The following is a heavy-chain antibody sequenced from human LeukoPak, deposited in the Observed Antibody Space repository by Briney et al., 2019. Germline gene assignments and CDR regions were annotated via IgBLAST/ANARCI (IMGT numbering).Heavy chain of an antibody. J-gene: IGHJ4*02. CDR1: GFSLSSNW. V-gene: IGHV3-74*01. D-gene: IGHD3-10*01. CDR2: IRSDGTST. Sequence: GGSLRLSCAASGFSLSSNWIHWVRQAPGKELEWVSLIRSDGTSTSYADSVKGRFTISRDNAKNTLYLQMNSLRAEDTAVYYCARDRGPATPFDYWGQGTLVTVSS. CDR3: ARDRGPATPFDY.